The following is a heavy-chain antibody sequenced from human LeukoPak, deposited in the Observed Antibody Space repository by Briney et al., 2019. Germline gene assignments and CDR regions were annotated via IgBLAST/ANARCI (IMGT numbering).Heavy chain of an antibody. J-gene: IGHJ3*02. D-gene: IGHD5-24*01. CDR2: IYYSGST. Sequence: SETLSLTCTVSRGSISSSSYYWGWIRQPPGKGLEWIGSIYYSGSTYYNPSPESRVTISVDTSKNQFSMKLSSVTAADTAVYYCARQRGDGYNSYDAFDIWGQGTMVTVSS. CDR3: ARQRGDGYNSYDAFDI. V-gene: IGHV4-39*01. CDR1: RGSISSSSYY.